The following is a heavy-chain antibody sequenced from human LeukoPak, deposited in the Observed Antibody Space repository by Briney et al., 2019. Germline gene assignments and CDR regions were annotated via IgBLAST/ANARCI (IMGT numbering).Heavy chain of an antibody. CDR2: ISSSSSYT. D-gene: IGHD3-3*01. V-gene: IGHV3-11*05. J-gene: IGHJ6*02. CDR3: AKERHDYDFWSGYLYYYYGMDV. Sequence: PGGSLRLSCAASGFTFSDYYMSWIRQAPGKGLEWVSYISSSSSYTNYADSVKGRFTISRDNSKNTLYLQMNSLRAEDTAVYYCAKERHDYDFWSGYLYYYYGMDVWGQGTTVTVSS. CDR1: GFTFSDYY.